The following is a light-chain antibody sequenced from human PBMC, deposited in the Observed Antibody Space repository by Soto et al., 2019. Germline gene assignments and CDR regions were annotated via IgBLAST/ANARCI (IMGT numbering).Light chain of an antibody. J-gene: IGLJ2*01. Sequence: QSALTQPASVSGSPGQSITISCTGTSSDIGGYDYVSWYQQHPGKAPKLMIYEVTYRPSGVSNRFSGSKSGNTASLTISGLQAEDEAYYYCTSYSRSSTLVLFGGGTQLTV. CDR1: SSDIGGYDY. CDR3: TSYSRSSTLVL. V-gene: IGLV2-14*01. CDR2: EVT.